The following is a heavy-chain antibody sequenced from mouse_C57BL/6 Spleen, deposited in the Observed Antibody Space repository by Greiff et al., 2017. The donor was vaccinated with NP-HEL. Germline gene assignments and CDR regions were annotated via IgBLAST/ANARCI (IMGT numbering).Heavy chain of an antibody. Sequence: VQLQQPGAELVRPGSSVKLSCKASGYTFTSYWMHWVKQRPIQGLEWIGNIDPSDSETHYNQKFKDKATLTVDKSSSTAYMQLSSLTSEDSAVYYCACYYGSSYNYWGQGTTLTVSS. J-gene: IGHJ2*01. CDR1: GYTFTSYW. D-gene: IGHD1-1*01. CDR2: IDPSDSET. CDR3: ACYYGSSYNY. V-gene: IGHV1-52*01.